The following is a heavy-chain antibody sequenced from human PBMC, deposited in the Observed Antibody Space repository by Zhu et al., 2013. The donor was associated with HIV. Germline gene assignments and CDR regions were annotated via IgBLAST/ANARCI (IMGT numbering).Heavy chain of an antibody. D-gene: IGHD1-20*01. V-gene: IGHV1-69*01. J-gene: IGHJ5*02. CDR1: GGTFGYYA. Sequence: QVQLVQSGAEVKKPGSSVKVSCEASGGTFGYYAISWVRQAPGQGLEWMGGITPIYDITNYAQTFQGRVTITADESTSTAYMELSGLRSDDTAVYFCARHSGITSTNWFDPWGQGTLVTVSS. CDR3: ARHSGITSTNWFDP. CDR2: ITPIYDIT.